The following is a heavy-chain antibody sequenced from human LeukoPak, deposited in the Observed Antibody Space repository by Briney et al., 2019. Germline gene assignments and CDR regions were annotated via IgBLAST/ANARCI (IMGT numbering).Heavy chain of an antibody. J-gene: IGHJ5*02. D-gene: IGHD2-2*01. CDR3: ARGRVYCSSTSCCYWFDP. CDR2: IGTAGDT. Sequence: PGGSLRLSCAASGFTFSSYDMHWVRQATGKGLEWVSAIGTAGDTYYPGSVKGRFTISRENAKHSLYLQMNSLRSGDTAVYYCARGRVYCSSTSCCYWFDPWGQGTLVTVSS. CDR1: GFTFSSYD. V-gene: IGHV3-13*01.